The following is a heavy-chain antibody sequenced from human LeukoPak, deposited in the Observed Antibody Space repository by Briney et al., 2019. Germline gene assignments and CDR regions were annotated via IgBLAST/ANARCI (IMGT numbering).Heavy chain of an antibody. V-gene: IGHV3-30*02. CDR3: AKDPSGYDSKPNNN. Sequence: GGSLRLSCAASGFTFSSYGMHWVRQAPGEGVEWVAFIRYEGSNIYYADSVKGRFTISRDNPKNTLYLQEYSVRGADAAVYYCAKDPSGYDSKPNNNWGQGTLVTVSS. CDR1: GFTFSSYG. D-gene: IGHD5-12*01. J-gene: IGHJ4*02. CDR2: IRYEGSNI.